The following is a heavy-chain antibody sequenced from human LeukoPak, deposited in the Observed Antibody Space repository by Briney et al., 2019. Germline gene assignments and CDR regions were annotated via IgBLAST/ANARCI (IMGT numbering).Heavy chain of an antibody. Sequence: SVKVSCKASGGTFSSYAISWVRQAPGQGLEWMGGIIPIFGTANYAQKFQGRVTITTDESTSTAYMELSSLRSDDTAVYYCVRAMAPLDTFNYQYAMDVWGQGTMVTVSS. CDR3: VRAMAPLDTFNYQYAMDV. V-gene: IGHV1-69*05. J-gene: IGHJ6*02. CDR1: GGTFSSYA. CDR2: IIPIFGTA. D-gene: IGHD5-24*01.